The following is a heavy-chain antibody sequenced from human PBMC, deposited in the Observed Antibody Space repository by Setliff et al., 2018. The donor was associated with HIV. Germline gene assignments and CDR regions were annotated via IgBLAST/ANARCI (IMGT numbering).Heavy chain of an antibody. CDR3: ARSVPRYCSGGSCYPPLFYY. V-gene: IGHV4-39*01. CDR1: GGSISSSSYY. Sequence: PSETLSLTCTVSGGSISSSSYYWGWIRQPPGKGLEWIGSIYYSGSTYYNPSLQSRVTISVDTSKNQLSLKLSSVTAADTAVYYCARSVPRYCSGGSCYPPLFYYWGQGTLVTVSS. D-gene: IGHD2-15*01. J-gene: IGHJ4*02. CDR2: IYYSGST.